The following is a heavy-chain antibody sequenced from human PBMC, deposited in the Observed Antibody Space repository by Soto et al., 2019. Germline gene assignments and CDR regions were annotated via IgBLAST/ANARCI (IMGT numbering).Heavy chain of an antibody. J-gene: IGHJ4*02. CDR3: AKEAEENENVPIPGDN. CDR2: LSGSGTMR. CDR1: GFSFRNYA. Sequence: PGGSLRLSWAASGFSFRNYAMTWVRQAPGKGLEWVSGLSGSGTMRYYADSVRGRFIISRDNAKNTLFLQMDNLRVEDSAVYYCAKEAEENENVPIPGDNWGQGTPVTVSS. D-gene: IGHD1-1*01. V-gene: IGHV3-23*01.